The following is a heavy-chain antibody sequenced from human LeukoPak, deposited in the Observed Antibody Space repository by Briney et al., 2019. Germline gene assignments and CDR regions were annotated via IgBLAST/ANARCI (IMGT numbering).Heavy chain of an antibody. D-gene: IGHD6-19*01. J-gene: IGHJ4*02. Sequence: PSETLSLTCNVSGGSISSSSSYWGWIRQPPGKGLEWIGSIYYSGSTYYNPSLKSRVTISVDTSKNQFSLKLNSVTAADTAVYFCISSGWYYFDSWARESWSPSPQ. V-gene: IGHV4-39*07. CDR3: ISSGWYYFDS. CDR1: GGSISSSSSY. CDR2: IYYSGST.